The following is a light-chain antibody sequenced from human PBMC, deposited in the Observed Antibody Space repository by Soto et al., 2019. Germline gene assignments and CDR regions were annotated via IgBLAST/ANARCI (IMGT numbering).Light chain of an antibody. CDR2: GAS. Sequence: EIVLTQSPGTLSVSPGERATLSCRASQSVSSTLAWYQQKPGHAPRLLIYGASTRATGIPARFSGSGSGTEFTLTISSLQSEDFAVYYCQQYNYWPPKITFGQGTRLEIK. CDR1: QSVSST. V-gene: IGKV3-15*01. J-gene: IGKJ5*01. CDR3: QQYNYWPPKIT.